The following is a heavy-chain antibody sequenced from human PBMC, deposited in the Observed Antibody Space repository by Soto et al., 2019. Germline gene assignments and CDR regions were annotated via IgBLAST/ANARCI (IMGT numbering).Heavy chain of an antibody. CDR2: ISYDGSNK. CDR1: GGSISSSN. CDR3: AKVRGGDDPAPAYYYGMDV. D-gene: IGHD2-21*02. V-gene: IGHV3-30*18. Sequence: QVQLQESGPGLVTHSGPLSLTCAVSGGSISSSNWWSRVRQPPGRGLERVAVISYDGSNKYYADSVNGRFTISRDNSKNTLYLRMNSLRAEETAVYYCAKVRGGDDPAPAYYYGMDVWGQGTTVTVSS. J-gene: IGHJ6*02.